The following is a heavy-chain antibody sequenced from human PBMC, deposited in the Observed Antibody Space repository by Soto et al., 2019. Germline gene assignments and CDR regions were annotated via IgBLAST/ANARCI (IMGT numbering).Heavy chain of an antibody. CDR2: IGTAGDT. Sequence: PGGSLRLSCSASGFTFSSYDMHWVRQGPGKGLEWVSAIGTAGDTNYAGSVKGRFTISRENAKNSLYLHMHSLRAGDTAIYFCARAIGPTLFDYWGQGTLVTVSS. J-gene: IGHJ4*02. CDR3: ARAIGPTLFDY. CDR1: GFTFSSYD. D-gene: IGHD3-22*01. V-gene: IGHV3-13*04.